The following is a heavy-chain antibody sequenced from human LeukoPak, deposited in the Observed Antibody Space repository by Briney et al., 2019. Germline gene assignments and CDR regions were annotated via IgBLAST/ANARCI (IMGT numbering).Heavy chain of an antibody. CDR2: IYYSGST. J-gene: IGHJ5*02. CDR3: ARGLDSYGLNPLANWFDP. CDR1: GGSISSSSYY. Sequence: SETLSLTCTVSGGSISSSSYYWGRIRQPPGKGLEWIGSIYYSGSTYYNPSLKSRVTISVDASKNQFSLKLSSVTAADTAVYYCARGLDSYGLNPLANWFDPWGQGTLVTVSS. D-gene: IGHD5-18*01. V-gene: IGHV4-39*07.